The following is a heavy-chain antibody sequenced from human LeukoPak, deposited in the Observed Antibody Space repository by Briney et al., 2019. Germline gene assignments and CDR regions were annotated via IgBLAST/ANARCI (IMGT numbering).Heavy chain of an antibody. J-gene: IGHJ3*01. V-gene: IGHV3-15*01. CDR3: TASMTVVLTHDAFDV. CDR1: GFTLSDAW. D-gene: IGHD3-22*01. CDR2: VKSKTDGGTT. Sequence: GGSLRLSCAASGFTLSDAWMTWVRQAPGKGLEWVGRVKSKTDGGTTDYAAPVKGRFTISRDDSKDTVYLQMDSLKTDDTALYYCTASMTVVLTHDAFDVWGQGAMVTVSS.